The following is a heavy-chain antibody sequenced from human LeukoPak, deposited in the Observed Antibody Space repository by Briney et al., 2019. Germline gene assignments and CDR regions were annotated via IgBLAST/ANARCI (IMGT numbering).Heavy chain of an antibody. V-gene: IGHV3-21*01. Sequence: GGSLRLPCAASGFTFSSYSMNWVRQAPGKGLEWVSSISSSSSYIYYADSVKGRFTISRDNAKNSLYLQMNSLRAEDTAVYYCARGAVDALDYWGQGTLVTVSS. D-gene: IGHD6-19*01. CDR2: ISSSSSYI. CDR3: ARGAVDALDY. J-gene: IGHJ4*02. CDR1: GFTFSSYS.